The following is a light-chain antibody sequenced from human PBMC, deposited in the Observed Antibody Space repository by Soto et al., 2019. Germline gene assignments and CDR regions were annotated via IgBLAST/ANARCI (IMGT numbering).Light chain of an antibody. CDR1: SSDVGVYNY. CDR3: SSYTTSGTVV. Sequence: QSVLTQPASVSGSPGQSITISCTGTSSDVGVYNYVSWYQQHPGKAPKLMLYDVSNRPSGVSNRFSGSKSGNTASLTISGLQAEDEADYYCSSYTTSGTVVFGGGTKVTVL. CDR2: DVS. V-gene: IGLV2-14*03. J-gene: IGLJ2*01.